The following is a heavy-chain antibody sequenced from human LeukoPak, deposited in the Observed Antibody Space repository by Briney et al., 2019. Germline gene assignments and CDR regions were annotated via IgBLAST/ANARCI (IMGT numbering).Heavy chain of an antibody. V-gene: IGHV4-38-2*02. D-gene: IGHD3-10*01. CDR2: IYYSGST. Sequence: SETLSLTCTVSGYSISSGYYWGWIRQPPGKGLEWIGSIYYSGSTYYNPSLKSRVTISVDTSKNQFSLKLSSVTAADTAVYYCARLLWFGELYLDYWGQGTLVTVSS. CDR1: GYSISSGYY. CDR3: ARLLWFGELYLDY. J-gene: IGHJ4*02.